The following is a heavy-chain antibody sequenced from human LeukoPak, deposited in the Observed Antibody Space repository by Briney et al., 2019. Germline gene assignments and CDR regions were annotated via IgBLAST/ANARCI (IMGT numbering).Heavy chain of an antibody. Sequence: PGGSLRLSCAASGFTFDDYGMSWVRQAPGKGLEWVSSISSSSSYIYYADSVKGRFTISRDNAKNSLYLQMNSLRAEDTAVYYCARGPSAAGDYWGQGTLVTVSS. CDR3: ARGPSAAGDY. CDR1: GFTFDDYG. J-gene: IGHJ4*02. CDR2: ISSSSSYI. V-gene: IGHV3-21*01. D-gene: IGHD6-25*01.